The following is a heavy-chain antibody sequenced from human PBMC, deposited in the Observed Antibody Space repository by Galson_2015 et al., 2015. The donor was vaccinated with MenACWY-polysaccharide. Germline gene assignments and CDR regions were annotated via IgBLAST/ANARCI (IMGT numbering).Heavy chain of an antibody. CDR2: MNPNSGNT. J-gene: IGHJ5*02. D-gene: IGHD2-15*01. CDR1: GYNFSSYD. V-gene: IGHV1-8*01. CDR3: TRIMARKHTVVDA. Sequence: SVKVSCKASGYNFSSYDINWVRQASGQGLEWMGWMNPNSGNTGYAQRFQGRVAMTRDTATSTAYMELRMLRYDDTAVYYCTRIMARKHTVVDAGGQGTLVSVS.